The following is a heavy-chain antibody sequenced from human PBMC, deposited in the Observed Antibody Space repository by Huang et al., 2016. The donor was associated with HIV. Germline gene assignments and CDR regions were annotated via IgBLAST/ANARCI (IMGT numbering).Heavy chain of an antibody. CDR3: ASQHIGAAATWF. D-gene: IGHD6-13*01. CDR2: VSQSGGT. V-gene: IGHV4-39*01. J-gene: IGHJ4*02. Sequence: QLQLQESGPGQVKPSETLSLTCTVSGDFISSTNYYWGWIRQSPGKGLEWVGSVSQSGGTNCHPSLKGRVTLSVDTSRNQFYLRLNAVTAADTAVYYCASQHIGAAATWFWGRGTQVAVSS. CDR1: GDFISSTNYY.